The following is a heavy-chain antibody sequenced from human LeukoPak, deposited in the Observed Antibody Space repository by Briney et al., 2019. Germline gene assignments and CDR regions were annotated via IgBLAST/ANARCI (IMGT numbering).Heavy chain of an antibody. CDR1: GFTFAIHA. D-gene: IGHD3-10*01. CDR3: AKDSYASGRPLHTFDV. J-gene: IGHJ3*01. Sequence: GGSLRLSCAASGFTFAIHAMTWVRQAPGKGLEWVSDISGSGASTHYADSVKGQFTISRDNSKNTLFLQMNSLRAEDTAIYYCAKDSYASGRPLHTFDVWGQGTMVTVSS. V-gene: IGHV3-23*01. CDR2: ISGSGAST.